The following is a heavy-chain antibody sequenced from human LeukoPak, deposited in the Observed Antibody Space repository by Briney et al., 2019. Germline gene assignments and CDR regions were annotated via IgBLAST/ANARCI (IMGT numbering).Heavy chain of an antibody. J-gene: IGHJ5*02. CDR2: IYYSGST. CDR1: GGSISSGGYY. D-gene: IGHD6-13*01. CDR3: ARDFGAAANWFDP. Sequence: SQTLSLTCTVSGGSISSGGYYWSWIRQHPGKGLEWIGYIYYSGSTYYNPSLKSRVTISVDTSKNQFSLKLSSVTAADTAVYYCARDFGAAANWFDPWGQGTLVTVSS. V-gene: IGHV4-31*03.